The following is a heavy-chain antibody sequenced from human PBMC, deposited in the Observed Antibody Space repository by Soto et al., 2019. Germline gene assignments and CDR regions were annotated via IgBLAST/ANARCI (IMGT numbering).Heavy chain of an antibody. CDR1: GFTFDDYA. CDR3: AKDIHEADVGGANDVYYYYGMDV. D-gene: IGHD1-1*01. Sequence: EVQLVESGGGLVQPGRSLRLSCAASGFTFDDYAMHWVRQAPGKGLEWVSGISWNSGSIGYADSVKGRFTISRDNAKNSLYLQMNSLRAEDTALYYCAKDIHEADVGGANDVYYYYGMDVWGQGTTVTVSS. CDR2: ISWNSGSI. J-gene: IGHJ6*02. V-gene: IGHV3-9*01.